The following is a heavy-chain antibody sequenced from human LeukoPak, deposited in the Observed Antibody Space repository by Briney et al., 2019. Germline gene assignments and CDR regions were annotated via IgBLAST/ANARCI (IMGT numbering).Heavy chain of an antibody. J-gene: IGHJ4*02. CDR1: GGSISSYY. V-gene: IGHV4-59*01. CDR3: ARDLTSFDY. D-gene: IGHD3-9*01. Sequence: SETLSLTCTVSGGSISSYYWSWIRQPPGKGLEWIGYIYYSGSANYNPSLKSRVTISIHTSKNQFSLKLSSVTAADTAVYYCARDLTSFDYWGQGTLVTVSS. CDR2: IYYSGSA.